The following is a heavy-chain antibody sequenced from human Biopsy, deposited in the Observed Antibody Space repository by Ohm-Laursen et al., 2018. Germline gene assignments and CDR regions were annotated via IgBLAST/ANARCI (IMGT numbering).Heavy chain of an antibody. V-gene: IGHV4-39*01. CDR2: IFYSGII. Sequence: TLSLTCTVSGDSVSSGSFYWTWIRQPPGQGLEWIGSIFYSGIIYYNPSLKSRVSISVDTSKNQFSLNLNSVTAADTAVYYCARHPTGFWFDPWGQGTLVIVSS. CDR1: GDSVSSGSFY. J-gene: IGHJ5*02. CDR3: ARHPTGFWFDP.